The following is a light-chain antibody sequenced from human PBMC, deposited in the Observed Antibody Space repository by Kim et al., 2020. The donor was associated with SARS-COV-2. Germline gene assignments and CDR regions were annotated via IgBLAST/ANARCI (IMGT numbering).Light chain of an antibody. J-gene: IGLJ3*02. V-gene: IGLV3-21*04. CDR3: QVWDSSSDVV. CDR1: NIGSKS. CDR2: YDT. Sequence: SYELTQPPSVSVAPGKTASITCGGYNIGSKSVPWYQQKAGQAPILVISYDTDRPSGIPERISGSNSGNMATLTISRVQAGDEADFYCQVWDSSSDVVFGGGTQLTVL.